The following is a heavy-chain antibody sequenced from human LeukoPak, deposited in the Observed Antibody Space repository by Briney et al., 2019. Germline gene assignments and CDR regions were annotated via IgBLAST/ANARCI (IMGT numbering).Heavy chain of an antibody. CDR1: GFTFNIYG. J-gene: IGHJ4*02. CDR3: ARGSPRENYFDY. Sequence: GGSLRLSCAASGFTFNIYGMHWVRQAPGKGLEWVSVIYSGGSTYYADSVKGRFTISRDNSNSTLYLQMNSLRAEDTAVYYCARGSPRENYFDYWGQGTLVTVSS. D-gene: IGHD1-26*01. V-gene: IGHV3-66*01. CDR2: IYSGGST.